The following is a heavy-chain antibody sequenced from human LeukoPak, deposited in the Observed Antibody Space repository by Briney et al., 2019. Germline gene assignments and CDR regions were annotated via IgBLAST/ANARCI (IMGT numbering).Heavy chain of an antibody. V-gene: IGHV4-34*01. CDR3: ARSSSGYYGRLGY. D-gene: IGHD3-22*01. J-gene: IGHJ4*02. CDR1: GGSFSGYY. Sequence: SETLSLTCAVYGGSFSGYYWSWIRQPPGKGLEWIGEINHSGSTNYNPSLKSRVTISVDTSKNQFSLKLSSVTAADTAVYYCARSSSGYYGRLGYWGQGTLVTVSS. CDR2: INHSGST.